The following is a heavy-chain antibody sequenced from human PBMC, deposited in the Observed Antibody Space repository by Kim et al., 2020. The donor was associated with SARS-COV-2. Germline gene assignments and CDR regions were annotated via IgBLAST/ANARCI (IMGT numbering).Heavy chain of an antibody. V-gene: IGHV4-59*08. CDR1: GGSISSYY. J-gene: IGHJ4*02. Sequence: SETLSLTCTVSGGSISSYYWSWIRQPPGKGLEWIGYIYYSGSTNYNPSLKSRVTISVDTSKNQFSLKLSSVTAADTAVYYCAVGVVPAAMRAAGVIDYWGQGTLVTVSS. CDR3: AVGVVPAAMRAAGVIDY. CDR2: IYYSGST. D-gene: IGHD2-2*01.